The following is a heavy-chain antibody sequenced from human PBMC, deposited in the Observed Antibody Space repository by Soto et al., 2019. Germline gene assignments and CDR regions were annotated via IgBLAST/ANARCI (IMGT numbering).Heavy chain of an antibody. V-gene: IGHV5-10-1*01. CDR3: ARHAGGRYNWFDP. CDR2: IDPSDSYT. CDR1: GYSFTSYW. Sequence: PGESLNISCKGSGYSFTSYWISWVRQMPGKGLEWMGRIDPSDSYTNYSPSFQGHVTISADKSISTAYLQWSSLKASDTAMYYCARHAGGRYNWFDPWGQGTLVTVSS. J-gene: IGHJ5*02. D-gene: IGHD6-19*01.